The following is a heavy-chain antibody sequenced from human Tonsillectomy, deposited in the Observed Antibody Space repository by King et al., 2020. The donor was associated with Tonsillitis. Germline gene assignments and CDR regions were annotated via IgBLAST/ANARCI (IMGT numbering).Heavy chain of an antibody. Sequence: QLVQSGPEVKNAGASVKVSCKTSGYTFTSYGISWVRQAPGQGLEWMGWISTYRGYTNYAQRFQVRFTMTTDTSTITGYMELTNLRSNDTAVYYCATDLRSDVRLGHWGQGTMVTVSS. V-gene: IGHV1-18*04. D-gene: IGHD3/OR15-3a*01. CDR2: ISTYRGYT. J-gene: IGHJ4*02. CDR1: GYTFTSYG. CDR3: ATDLRSDVRLGH.